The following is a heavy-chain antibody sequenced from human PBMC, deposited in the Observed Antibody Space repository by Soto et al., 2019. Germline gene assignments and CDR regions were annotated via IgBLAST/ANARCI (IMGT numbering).Heavy chain of an antibody. CDR2: ISGSGGST. J-gene: IGHJ5*02. D-gene: IGHD1-26*01. CDR1: GFTFSSYA. CDR3: AKGGRWELRTWFDP. Sequence: LRLSCAASGFTFSSYAMSWVRQAPGKGLEWVSAISGSGGSTYYADSVKGRFTISRDNSKNTLYLQMNSLRAEDTAVYYCAKGGRWELRTWFDPWGQGTLVTVSS. V-gene: IGHV3-23*01.